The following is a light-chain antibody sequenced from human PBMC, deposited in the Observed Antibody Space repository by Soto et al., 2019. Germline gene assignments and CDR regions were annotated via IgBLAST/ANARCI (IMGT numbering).Light chain of an antibody. CDR2: EVN. Sequence: QSVLAQPPSASGSPGQSVAISCTGTSSDVGGYNYVSWYQQHPGKAPRLMIYEVNKRPSGVPDRFSGSKSGNTASLTVYGLQAEDDADYYCSSYAGRSNVFGTGTKVTV. CDR3: SSYAGRSNV. J-gene: IGLJ1*01. CDR1: SSDVGGYNY. V-gene: IGLV2-8*01.